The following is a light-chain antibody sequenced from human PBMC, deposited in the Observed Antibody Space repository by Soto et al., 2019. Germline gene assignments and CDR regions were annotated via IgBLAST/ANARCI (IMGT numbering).Light chain of an antibody. CDR2: WAS. Sequence: DIVMSQSPDSLAVSLGERATIDCKSSQSVLYSSNNKNYLAWYQQKPGQPPKLLIYWASTRESGVPDRFSGSGSGTDFTLTISNLQAEDVAVYYCQQYYSTPLTFGPGTKVHIK. V-gene: IGKV4-1*01. CDR3: QQYYSTPLT. CDR1: QSVLYSSNNKNY. J-gene: IGKJ3*01.